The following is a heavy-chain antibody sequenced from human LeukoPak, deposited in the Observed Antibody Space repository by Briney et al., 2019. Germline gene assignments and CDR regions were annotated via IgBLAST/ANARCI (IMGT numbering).Heavy chain of an antibody. Sequence: ASETLSLTCTVSGGSISSSSYYWSWIRQPPGKGLEWIGEINHSGSTNYNPSLKSRVTISVDTSKNQFSLKLSSVTAADTAVYYCAPLESFDYWGQGTLVTVSS. CDR2: INHSGST. V-gene: IGHV4-39*07. CDR1: GGSISSSSYY. D-gene: IGHD1-1*01. CDR3: APLESFDY. J-gene: IGHJ4*02.